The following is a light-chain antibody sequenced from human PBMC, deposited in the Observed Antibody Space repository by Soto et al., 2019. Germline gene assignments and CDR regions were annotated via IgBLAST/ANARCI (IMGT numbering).Light chain of an antibody. CDR1: QSVLYSSNNKNY. J-gene: IGKJ5*01. Sequence: DIVMTESPDSLAGSLGEMATMTGKSSQSVLYSSNNKNYLAWYQQKPGQPPKLLIYWASTRESGVPDRFSGSGSGTDFTLTISTLPAEHVAVYSCQQYYSPSIPFPQGTRLEIK. V-gene: IGKV4-1*01. CDR3: QQYYSPSIP. CDR2: WAS.